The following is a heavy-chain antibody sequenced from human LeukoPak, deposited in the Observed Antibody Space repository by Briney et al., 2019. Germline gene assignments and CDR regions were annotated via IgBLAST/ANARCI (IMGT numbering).Heavy chain of an antibody. V-gene: IGHV3-23*01. D-gene: IGHD1-26*01. CDR3: AKPHSGNYYPYDS. CDR1: GFTFPTYA. J-gene: IGHJ4*02. Sequence: GGSLRLSCAASGFTFPTYAMTWVRQAPGEGLEWVSAISGSGDSSYFADSVKGRFTISRDNSKNTLYLQMNSLRAEDTAVYYCAKPHSGNYYPYDSWGQGTLVTVSS. CDR2: ISGSGDSS.